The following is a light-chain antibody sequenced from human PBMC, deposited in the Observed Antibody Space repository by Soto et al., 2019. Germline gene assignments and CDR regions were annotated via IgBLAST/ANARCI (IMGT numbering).Light chain of an antibody. V-gene: IGKV1-5*01. CDR1: QSISRW. J-gene: IGKJ1*01. Sequence: DIQMTQSPSTLSASVGDRVTITGLASQSISRWLVWYQQKPGKAPKLLIYDASSLQSGVPSRFSGSGSGTEFTLTISSLQPDDLATYYCQQYNSYSRKFGQGTKVDIK. CDR2: DAS. CDR3: QQYNSYSRK.